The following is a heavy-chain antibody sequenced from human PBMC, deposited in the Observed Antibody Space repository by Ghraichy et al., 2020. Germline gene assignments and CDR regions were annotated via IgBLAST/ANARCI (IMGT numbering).Heavy chain of an antibody. CDR3: ARPRGKLFDYGMDV. J-gene: IGHJ6*02. CDR2: INHSGST. D-gene: IGHD4-23*01. CDR1: GGSFSGYY. Sequence: SETLSLTCAVYGGSFSGYYWSWIRQPPGKGLEWIGEINHSGSTNYNPSLKSRVTISVDKSKNQFSLKLSSVTAADTAVYYCARPRGKLFDYGMDVWGQGTTVTVSS. V-gene: IGHV4-34*01.